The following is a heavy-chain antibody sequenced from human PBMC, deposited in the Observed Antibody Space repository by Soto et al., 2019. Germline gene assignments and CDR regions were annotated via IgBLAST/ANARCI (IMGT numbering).Heavy chain of an antibody. J-gene: IGHJ5*02. CDR2: VYYNGFT. V-gene: IGHV4-39*01. CDR1: GGSISSGSYY. CDR3: ARQDEFWSGDGWFDP. D-gene: IGHD3-3*01. Sequence: QLHLEESGPGLVKPSETLSLTCTVSGGSISSGSYYWGWIRQPPGKGPEWIGSVYYNGFTYYNPSLKSRLTISVDTSKNQFSLKLTSVTAADTAVYYCARQDEFWSGDGWFDPWGQGTMVTVSS.